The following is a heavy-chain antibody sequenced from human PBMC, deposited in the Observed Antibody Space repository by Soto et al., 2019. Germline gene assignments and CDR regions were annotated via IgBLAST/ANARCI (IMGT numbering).Heavy chain of an antibody. V-gene: IGHV4-30-4*01. CDR2: IYYSGST. CDR1: GGYISSGDYY. CDR3: AREGFSLGYYYGMDV. D-gene: IGHD7-27*01. J-gene: IGHJ6*02. Sequence: ASETLYLTXPVSGGYISSGDYYWSWIRQPPGKGLEWIGYIYYSGSTYYNPSLKSRVTISVDTSKNQFSLKLSSVTAADTAVYYCAREGFSLGYYYGMDVWGQGTTVTVSS.